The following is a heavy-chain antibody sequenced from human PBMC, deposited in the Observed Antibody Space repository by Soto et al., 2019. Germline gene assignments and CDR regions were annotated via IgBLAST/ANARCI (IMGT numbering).Heavy chain of an antibody. D-gene: IGHD5-18*01. CDR2: IYYSGST. CDR3: ARDLGTDTAMAIDAFDI. V-gene: IGHV4-31*03. CDR1: GGSISSGGYY. Sequence: SETLSLTCTVSGGSISSGGYYWSWIRQHPGKGLEWIGYIYYSGSTYYNPSLKSRVTIAVDTSKNQFSPKLSSVTAADTAVYYCARDLGTDTAMAIDAFDIWGQGTMVT. J-gene: IGHJ3*02.